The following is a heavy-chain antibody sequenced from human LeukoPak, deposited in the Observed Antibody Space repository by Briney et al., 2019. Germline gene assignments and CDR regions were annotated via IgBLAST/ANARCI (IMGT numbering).Heavy chain of an antibody. CDR3: ARDGAPFDF. CDR1: GFTFRSYW. J-gene: IGHJ4*02. D-gene: IGHD4-17*01. V-gene: IGHV3-7*01. CDR2: IKQDGREK. Sequence: GGSLRLSCAASGFTFRSYWMSWVRQAPGKGLAGVANIKQDGREKYYVDSVKGRFTISRDNAKKSLYLQMNSLRAEDTAIYYCARDGAPFDFWGQGTLVTVSS.